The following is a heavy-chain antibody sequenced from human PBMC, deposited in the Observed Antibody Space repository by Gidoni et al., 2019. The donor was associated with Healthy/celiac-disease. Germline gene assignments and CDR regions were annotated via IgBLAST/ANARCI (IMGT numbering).Heavy chain of an antibody. Sequence: QVQLVESGGGVVQPGRSLRLSCAASGFTFGSYGMHWVRQAPGKGLEWVAVIWYDGSNKYYADSWKGRFTISRDNSKNTLYLQMNSLRAEDTAVYYCAREGGRWIPGPYYMDVWGKGTTVTVSS. D-gene: IGHD2-2*03. CDR1: GFTFGSYG. J-gene: IGHJ6*03. CDR3: AREGGRWIPGPYYMDV. CDR2: IWYDGSNK. V-gene: IGHV3-33*01.